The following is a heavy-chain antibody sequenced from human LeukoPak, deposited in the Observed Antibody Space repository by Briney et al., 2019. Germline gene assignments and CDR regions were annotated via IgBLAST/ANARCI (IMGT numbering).Heavy chain of an antibody. D-gene: IGHD6-19*01. CDR1: GYTFTSYA. Sequence: GASVKVSCKASGYTFTSYAMHWVRQAPGQRLEWMGWINAGNGNTKYSQKFQGRVTITRDTSASTAYMELSSPRSEDTAVYYCARGRPYSSGWLDYWGQGTLVTVSS. CDR2: INAGNGNT. V-gene: IGHV1-3*01. J-gene: IGHJ4*02. CDR3: ARGRPYSSGWLDY.